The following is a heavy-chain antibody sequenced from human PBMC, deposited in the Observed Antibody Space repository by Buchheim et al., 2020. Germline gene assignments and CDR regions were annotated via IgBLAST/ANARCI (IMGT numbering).Heavy chain of an antibody. D-gene: IGHD3-22*01. J-gene: IGHJ4*02. CDR2: IYYSGST. V-gene: IGHV4-59*12. CDR1: GGSISSYY. Sequence: QVQLQESGPGLVKPSETLSLTCTVSGGSISSYYWSWIRQPPGKGLEWIGYIYYSGSTNYNTSLKSRVTISVDTSKNQFSRKLSSVTAADTAVDYCAGEVSLNYYDSSGQIWDYWGQGTL. CDR3: AGEVSLNYYDSSGQIWDY.